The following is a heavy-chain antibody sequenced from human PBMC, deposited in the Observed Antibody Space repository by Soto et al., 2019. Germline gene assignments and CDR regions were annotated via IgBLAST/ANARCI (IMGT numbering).Heavy chain of an antibody. CDR1: GYTFTSYD. CDR3: ARRAETNGWNGFGADKYYFDF. CDR2: MNPNTGNS. V-gene: IGHV1-8*01. Sequence: RASVKVSCKAFGYTFTSYDIYWVRQATGQGLEWMGWMNPNTGNSANAQKFQGRVTVTSDTSINTVHMELSSLRSEDTAVYYCARRAETNGWNGFGADKYYFDFWGQGTLVTVSS. D-gene: IGHD1-1*01. J-gene: IGHJ4*02.